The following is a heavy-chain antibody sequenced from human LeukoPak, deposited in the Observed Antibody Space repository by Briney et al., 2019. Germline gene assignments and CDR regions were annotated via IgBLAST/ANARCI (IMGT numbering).Heavy chain of an antibody. CDR2: IFGGVDT. V-gene: IGHV3-66*01. J-gene: IGHJ3*02. CDR3: ATSSRNWGPDGFDI. D-gene: IGHD7-27*01. Sequence: GGSLRLSCEASVFSVTNNSMSWVRQAPRKGLEWVSHIFGGVDTYYADSVRGRFTISRDSSKNTLYPQMNSLRAEDTAEYYCATSSRNWGPDGFDIWGQGIMVTVSS. CDR1: VFSVTNNS.